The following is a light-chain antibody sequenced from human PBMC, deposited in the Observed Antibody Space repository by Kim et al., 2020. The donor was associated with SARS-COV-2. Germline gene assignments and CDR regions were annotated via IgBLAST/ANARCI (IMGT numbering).Light chain of an antibody. V-gene: IGKV1-12*01. Sequence: ASVGDRVTISCRSSQDISTWLTWFQQKPGKAPKLLIYAASTLQSGVASRFSGSVSGTDFTLTISSLQPEDVATYYCQQANSFPVTFGQGTRLEIK. CDR3: QQANSFPVT. CDR2: AAS. CDR1: QDISTW. J-gene: IGKJ5*01.